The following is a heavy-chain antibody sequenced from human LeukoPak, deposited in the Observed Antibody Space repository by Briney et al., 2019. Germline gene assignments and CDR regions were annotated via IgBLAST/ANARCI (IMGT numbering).Heavy chain of an antibody. D-gene: IGHD4-17*01. Sequence: SVKVSCKASGGTLSSYAISWVRQAPGQGLEWMGRIIPILGIANYAQKFQGRVTITADKSTSTAYMELSSLRSEDTAVYYCARAGPAGHTVTIMDYWGQGTLVTVSS. CDR2: IIPILGIA. CDR3: ARAGPAGHTVTIMDY. CDR1: GGTLSSYA. V-gene: IGHV1-69*04. J-gene: IGHJ4*02.